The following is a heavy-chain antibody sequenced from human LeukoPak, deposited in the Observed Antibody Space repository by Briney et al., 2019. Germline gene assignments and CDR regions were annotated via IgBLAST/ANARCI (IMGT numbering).Heavy chain of an antibody. D-gene: IGHD6-13*01. J-gene: IGHJ4*02. CDR3: ARARIAAAGTGGLLGY. Sequence: PSETLSLTCAVYGGSFSGYYWSWIRPPPGKGLEWIGEINHSGSTNYNPSLKSRVTISVDTSKNQFSLKLSSVTAADTAVYYFARARIAAAGTGGLLGYWGQGTLVTVSS. V-gene: IGHV4-34*01. CDR1: GGSFSGYY. CDR2: INHSGST.